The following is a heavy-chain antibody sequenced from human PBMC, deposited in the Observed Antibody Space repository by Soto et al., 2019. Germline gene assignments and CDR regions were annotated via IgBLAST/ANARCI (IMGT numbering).Heavy chain of an antibody. V-gene: IGHV4-61*01. J-gene: IGHJ6*02. Sequence: QVQLQESGPGLVRPSESLSLTCTVSGGSVTTGSYNWSWIRLPPGKGLEWIGNIFFTGITQYNPSLNNRVTMSVDTSKNQFSLTVPSVTAADTAVYYCARDGHGMDVWGQGTTVTVSS. CDR1: GGSVTTGSYN. CDR2: IFFTGIT. CDR3: ARDGHGMDV.